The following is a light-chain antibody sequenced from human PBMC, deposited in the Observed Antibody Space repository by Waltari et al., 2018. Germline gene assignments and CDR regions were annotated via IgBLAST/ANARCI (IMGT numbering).Light chain of an antibody. CDR1: KLGDKS. J-gene: IGLJ1*01. V-gene: IGLV3-1*01. CDR2: QDN. Sequence: SYELTQPPSVSVSPGQTASITCSGDKLGDKSTCWYQQKSGQSPVLVIYQDNKRPSGIPERFSGSNSGNTATLTISGTQAMDEADYYCQAWDSSTYYVFGTGTKVTVL. CDR3: QAWDSSTYYV.